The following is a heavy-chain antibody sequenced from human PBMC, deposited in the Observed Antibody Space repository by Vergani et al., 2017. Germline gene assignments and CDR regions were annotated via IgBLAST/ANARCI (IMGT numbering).Heavy chain of an antibody. J-gene: IGHJ6*02. CDR3: ERHVSQIYYYYGMDV. CDR1: GYSFTSYW. Sequence: EVQLVQSGAEVKKPGESLKISCKGSGYSFTSYWIGWVRQMPGKGLEWMGIIYPGDSDTRYSPSFQGQVTISADKSISTAYLQWSSLKASDTAMYYCERHVSQIYYYYGMDVWGQGTTVTVSS. CDR2: IYPGDSDT. V-gene: IGHV5-51*01. D-gene: IGHD3-3*02.